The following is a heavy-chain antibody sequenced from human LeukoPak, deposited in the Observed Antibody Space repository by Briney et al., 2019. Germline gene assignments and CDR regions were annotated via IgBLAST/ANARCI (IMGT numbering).Heavy chain of an antibody. D-gene: IGHD6-19*01. Sequence: GGSLRLSCAASGFTFSSYAMSWVRQAPGKGLEWVSAISGSGGSTYYADSVKGRFTISRDNSKNTLYLQMNSLRAEDTAVYYCAKVAPGIAVAGGYFDYWGQGTLVTVSS. J-gene: IGHJ4*02. CDR2: ISGSGGST. CDR1: GFTFSSYA. CDR3: AKVAPGIAVAGGYFDY. V-gene: IGHV3-23*01.